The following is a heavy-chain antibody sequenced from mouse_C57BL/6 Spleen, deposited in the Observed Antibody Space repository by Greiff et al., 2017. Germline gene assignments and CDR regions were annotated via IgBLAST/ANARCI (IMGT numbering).Heavy chain of an antibody. V-gene: IGHV1-53*01. CDR1: GYTFTSYW. D-gene: IGHD1-1*01. Sequence: QVQLQQPGTELVKPGASVKLSCKASGYTFTSYWMPWVKQRPGQGLEWIGNINPSNGGTNYNEKFKSKATLTVDKSSSTAYMQLSSLTSEDSAVYYCARGGYGSSYWFAGRGQGTLVTVSA. CDR2: INPSNGGT. CDR3: ARGGYGSSYWFAG. J-gene: IGHJ3*01.